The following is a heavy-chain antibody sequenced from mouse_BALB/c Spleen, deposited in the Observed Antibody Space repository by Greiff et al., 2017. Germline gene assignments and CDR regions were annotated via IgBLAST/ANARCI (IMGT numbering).Heavy chain of an antibody. Sequence: VQLQQSGPELVKPGASVKMSCKASGYTFTSYVMHWVKQKPGQGLEWIGYINPYNDGTKYNEKFKGKATLTSDKSSSTAYMELSSLTSEDSAVYYCASSSSYRYFDVWGAGTTVTVSS. V-gene: IGHV1-14*01. CDR2: INPYNDGT. CDR3: ASSSSYRYFDV. J-gene: IGHJ1*01. CDR1: GYTFTSYV. D-gene: IGHD1-1*01.